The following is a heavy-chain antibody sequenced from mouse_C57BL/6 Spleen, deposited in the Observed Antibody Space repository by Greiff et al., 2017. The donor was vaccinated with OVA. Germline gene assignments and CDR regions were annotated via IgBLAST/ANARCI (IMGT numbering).Heavy chain of an antibody. V-gene: IGHV5-16*01. D-gene: IGHD2-1*01. CDR3: AREGLGNSGYFDY. J-gene: IGHJ2*01. CDR2: INYDGSST. Sequence: EVQVVESEGGLVQPGSSMKLSCTASGFTFSDYYMAWVRQVPEKGLEWVANINYDGSSTYYLDSLKSRFIISRDNAKNILYLQMSSLKSEDTATYYCAREGLGNSGYFDYWGQGTTRTVSS. CDR1: GFTFSDYY.